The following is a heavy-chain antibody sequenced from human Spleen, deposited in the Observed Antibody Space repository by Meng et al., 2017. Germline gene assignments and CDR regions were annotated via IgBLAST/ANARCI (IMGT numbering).Heavy chain of an antibody. D-gene: IGHD6-19*01. Sequence: QPQLQESGPGLVKPSEALSLTCGVSGGSISTSGYYWGWIRQPPGKGLEWIGSLGHSGVTYYTPSLRSRVTVSIDTSKNQFFLEVTSVTAADTAVYYCVRSSGWVRKGFDPWGQGILVTVSS. CDR3: VRSSGWVRKGFDP. CDR1: GGSISTSGYY. V-gene: IGHV4-39*01. CDR2: LGHSGVT. J-gene: IGHJ5*02.